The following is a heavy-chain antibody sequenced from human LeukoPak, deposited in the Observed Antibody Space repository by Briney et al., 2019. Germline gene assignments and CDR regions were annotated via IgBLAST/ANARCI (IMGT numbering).Heavy chain of an antibody. Sequence: PGGSLRLSCAASGFTFSWYWMSWVRQAPGKGLEWVANINEDGSIKYYADSVKGRLTISRDNAKSSVYLQMNSLRAEDTALYYCARIGYSTSDIDYWGQGTLVTVSS. CDR2: INEDGSIK. CDR3: ARIGYSTSDIDY. D-gene: IGHD6-13*01. V-gene: IGHV3-7*01. CDR1: GFTFSWYW. J-gene: IGHJ4*02.